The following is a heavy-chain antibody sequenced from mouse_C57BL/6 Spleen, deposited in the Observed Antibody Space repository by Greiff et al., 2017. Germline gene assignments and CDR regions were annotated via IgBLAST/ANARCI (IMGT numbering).Heavy chain of an antibody. CDR2: IYPGSGST. CDR3: AREKNYYCGSKWYFDV. V-gene: IGHV1-55*01. J-gene: IGHJ1*03. D-gene: IGHD1-1*01. Sequence: VKLQQPGAELVKPGASVKMSCKASGYTFTSYWITWVKQRPGQGLEWIGDIYPGSGSTNYNEKFKSKATLTVDTSSSTAYMQLSSLTSADSAVYYCAREKNYYCGSKWYFDVWGTGATVTVSS. CDR1: GYTFTSYW.